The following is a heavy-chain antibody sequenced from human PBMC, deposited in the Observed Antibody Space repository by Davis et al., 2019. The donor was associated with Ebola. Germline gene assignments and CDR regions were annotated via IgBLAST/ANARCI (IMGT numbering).Heavy chain of an antibody. J-gene: IGHJ5*02. D-gene: IGHD3-16*01. CDR2: VSHGGVS. Sequence: GSLRLSCAVYGGSFSGYYWSWIRQPPGKGLEWIGKVSHGGVSDYNPSLKSRVTISVDTSKNQFSLKLSSVTAADTAVYYCARVGYDYVWGTPVWFDPWGQGTLVTVSS. V-gene: IGHV4-34*01. CDR1: GGSFSGYY. CDR3: ARVGYDYVWGTPVWFDP.